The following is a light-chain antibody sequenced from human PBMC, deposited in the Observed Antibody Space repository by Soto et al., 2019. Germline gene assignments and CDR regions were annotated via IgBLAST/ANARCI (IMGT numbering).Light chain of an antibody. J-gene: IGLJ3*02. CDR2: RSD. Sequence: QSVLTQPPSASGTLGQRVTISCSGGNSNIGSNTVNWYQHLPGTAPKLLIYRSDQRPSGIPDRFSGSKYRTSASLDISGLQSEDEADYYCTAWDGSLDGRVFGGGTKLTVL. V-gene: IGLV1-44*01. CDR1: NSNIGSNT. CDR3: TAWDGSLDGRV.